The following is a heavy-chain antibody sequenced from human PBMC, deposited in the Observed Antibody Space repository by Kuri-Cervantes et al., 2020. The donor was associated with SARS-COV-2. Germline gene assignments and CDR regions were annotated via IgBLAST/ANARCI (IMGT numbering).Heavy chain of an antibody. V-gene: IGHV1-69*10. CDR2: IIPIFGIA. Sequence: SVKVSCKASGGTFSSYAISWVRQAPGQGLEWMGGIIPIFGIANYAQKFQGRVTITADKSTSTAYMELSSLRSEDTAVYYCARGSYCSSTSCYIHYYGMDVWGQGTTVTVSS. CDR3: ARGSYCSSTSCYIHYYGMDV. D-gene: IGHD2-2*02. CDR1: GGTFSSYA. J-gene: IGHJ6*02.